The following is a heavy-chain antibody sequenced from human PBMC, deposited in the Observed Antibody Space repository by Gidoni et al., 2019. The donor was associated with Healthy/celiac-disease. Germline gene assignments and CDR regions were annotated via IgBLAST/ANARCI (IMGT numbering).Heavy chain of an antibody. D-gene: IGHD4-4*01. Sequence: QVQLVESGGGVVQPGRSLRLSCAASGFTFSTYGMHWVRQAPGKGLEWVAVIWYDGSNKYYADSVKGRFTISRDNSKNTLYLQMNSLRAEDTAVYYCARERAGTVTTGEADYWGQGTLVTVSS. CDR1: GFTFSTYG. J-gene: IGHJ4*02. V-gene: IGHV3-33*01. CDR2: IWYDGSNK. CDR3: ARERAGTVTTGEADY.